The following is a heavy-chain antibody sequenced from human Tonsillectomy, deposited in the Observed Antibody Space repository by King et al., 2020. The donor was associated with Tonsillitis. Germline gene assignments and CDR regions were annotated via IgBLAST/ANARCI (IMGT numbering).Heavy chain of an antibody. V-gene: IGHV1-69*01. J-gene: IGHJ6*02. Sequence: QLVQSGAEVKKPGSSVKVSCKASGGTFSNFGISWVRLARGQGLEWMGGITPTSGTPNYAQRFQGRLEISADESTSTVYMDLSSLRSEDTAVYYCATVGFVTTFFYGLNVWGQGTTVTVYS. D-gene: IGHD2/OR15-2a*01. CDR1: GGTFSNFG. CDR2: ITPTSGTP. CDR3: ATVGFVTTFFYGLNV.